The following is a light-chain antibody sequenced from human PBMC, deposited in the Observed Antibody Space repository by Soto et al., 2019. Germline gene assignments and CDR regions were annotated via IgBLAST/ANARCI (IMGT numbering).Light chain of an antibody. Sequence: QSVLTQPPSASGSPGQSVTISCTGTSSDVGAYNYVSWYQQHAGKAPKLVIYEVTKRPSGVPDRFSGSKSANTASLTVSGLQAEDEADYYCSSFASINTWVFGGGNKLTVL. CDR3: SSFASINTWV. CDR2: EVT. J-gene: IGLJ3*02. V-gene: IGLV2-8*01. CDR1: SSDVGAYNY.